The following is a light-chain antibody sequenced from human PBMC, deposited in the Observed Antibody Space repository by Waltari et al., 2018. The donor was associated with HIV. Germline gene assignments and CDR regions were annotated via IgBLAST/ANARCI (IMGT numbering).Light chain of an antibody. CDR3: ATWDDSLSGLWV. J-gene: IGLJ3*02. V-gene: IGLV1-47*02. Sequence: QSVLTQPPSASGTPGQRVTISCSGSSSNIGSNYVYWYQQLPGTAPKLLLYSNNQRPGGAADRFSGSKSGTSASLAISGLRSEDEADYYCATWDDSLSGLWVFGGGTKLTVL. CDR2: SNN. CDR1: SSNIGSNY.